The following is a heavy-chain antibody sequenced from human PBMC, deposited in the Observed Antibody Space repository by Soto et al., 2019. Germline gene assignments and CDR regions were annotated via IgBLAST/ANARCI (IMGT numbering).Heavy chain of an antibody. J-gene: IGHJ4*02. CDR1: GASITTSYY. D-gene: IGHD3-10*01. CDR2: MYYSGST. Sequence: SETLSLTCTLSGASITTSYYWGWICQPPGKGLEWIGDMYYSGSTYYNPSLKSRVTMSVDTSKNQFSLNLSSVTAADTAVYYCVRRSGGTYLTLGYWGQGTQVT. V-gene: IGHV4-39*01. CDR3: VRRSGGTYLTLGY.